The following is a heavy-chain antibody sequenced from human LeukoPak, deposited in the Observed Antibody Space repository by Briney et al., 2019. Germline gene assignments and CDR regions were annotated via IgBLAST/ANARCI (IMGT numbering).Heavy chain of an antibody. J-gene: IGHJ6*03. CDR1: GGSISSYF. CDR2: IYYSGRT. V-gene: IGHV4-59*01. D-gene: IGHD5-18*01. CDR3: ARTTEGGYTYGYFYYYYMDV. Sequence: SETLSLTCTVSGGSISSYFWSWIRQPPGKGLEWIGYIYYSGRTNNNPSLKSRVTISVDTSKNQFSLKLTSVTAADTAVYYCARTTEGGYTYGYFYYYYMDVWGKGTTVTISS.